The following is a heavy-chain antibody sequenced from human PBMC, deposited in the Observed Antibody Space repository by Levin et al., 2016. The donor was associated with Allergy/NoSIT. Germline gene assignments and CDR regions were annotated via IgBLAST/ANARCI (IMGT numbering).Heavy chain of an antibody. D-gene: IGHD1-1*01. V-gene: IGHV4-39*07. CDR2: IRRTGATKYST. J-gene: IGHJ4*02. CDR3: ARDNSGGNDWAFDY. CDR1: GGSISSSTFY. Sequence: SETLSLTCTVSGGSISSSTFYWGWIRQPPGKGLEWIGEIRRTGATKYSTKYNSSLESRVAISADSSKSQFSLKLSSVTAADTALYFCARDNSGGNDWAFDYWGQGTLVTVSP.